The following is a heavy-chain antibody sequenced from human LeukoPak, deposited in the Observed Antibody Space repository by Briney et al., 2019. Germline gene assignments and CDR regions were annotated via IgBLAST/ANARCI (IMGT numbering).Heavy chain of an antibody. CDR1: GFTFSSYW. Sequence: GGSLRLSCAASGFTFSSYWMHWVRQAPGKGLVWVSRINPDGRSTNYADSVKGRFTISRDNAKNSLFLQMKSLRAEDTALYYCARLLPGVEDAFDIWGQGTMVTVSS. CDR2: INPDGRST. V-gene: IGHV3-74*01. D-gene: IGHD3-10*01. CDR3: ARLLPGVEDAFDI. J-gene: IGHJ3*02.